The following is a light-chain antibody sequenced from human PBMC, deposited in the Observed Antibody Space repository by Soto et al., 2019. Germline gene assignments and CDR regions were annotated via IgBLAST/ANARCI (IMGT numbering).Light chain of an antibody. Sequence: QSVLTQPPSGSGSPGRSVPIFCTGTSSDVGGYNYVSWYQQHPGKAPKLMIYEVSKRPSGVPDRFSGSKSGNTASLTVSGLQAEDEADYYCSSYAGSNNPYVFGTGTKVTVL. J-gene: IGLJ1*01. CDR3: SSYAGSNNPYV. V-gene: IGLV2-8*01. CDR2: EVS. CDR1: SSDVGGYNY.